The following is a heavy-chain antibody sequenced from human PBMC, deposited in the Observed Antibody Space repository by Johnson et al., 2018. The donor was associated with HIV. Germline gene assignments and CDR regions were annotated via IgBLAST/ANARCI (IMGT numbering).Heavy chain of an antibody. CDR2: IRYDGSNN. CDR3: AKDSSFSYYYSDAFDI. D-gene: IGHD3-10*01. V-gene: IGHV3-30*02. CDR1: EFTFSTYG. Sequence: QVQLVESGGGVVQPGGSLRLSCAASEFTFSTYGMHWVRQAPGKGLEWVAFIRYDGSNNYYADSVKGRFTISRDNSKNTLYLQMNSLRAEDTAVYYCAKDSSFSYYYSDAFDIWGQGTMVTVSS. J-gene: IGHJ3*02.